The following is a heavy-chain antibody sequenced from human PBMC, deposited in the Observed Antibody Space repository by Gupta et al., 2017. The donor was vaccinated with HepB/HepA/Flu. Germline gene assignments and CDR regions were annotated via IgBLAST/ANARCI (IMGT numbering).Heavy chain of an antibody. CDR2: ISYDGNNK. J-gene: IGHJ4*02. D-gene: IGHD1-26*01. CDR1: GFTFSRYG. V-gene: IGHV3-30*18. Sequence: QVQLVESGGGVVQPGRSLRLSCAASGFTFSRYGMHWVRQAPGKGLEWVAVISYDGNNKYYADSVKGRFTISRDNSKKTLYLQMYSLRAEDTAVYYCAKDRDVVGAAYFFDYWGQGTLVTVSS. CDR3: AKDRDVVGAAYFFDY.